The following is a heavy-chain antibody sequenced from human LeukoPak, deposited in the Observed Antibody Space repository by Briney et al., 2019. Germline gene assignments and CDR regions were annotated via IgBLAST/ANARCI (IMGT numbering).Heavy chain of an antibody. CDR3: ARWAASYYYYYMDV. J-gene: IGHJ6*03. CDR2: ISSSSSTI. V-gene: IGHV3-48*01. D-gene: IGHD6-13*01. Sequence: GGSLRLSCAASGFTFSSYSMNWVRQAPGKGLEWVSYISSSSSTIYYAGSVKGRFTISRDNAKNSLYLQMNSLRAEDTAVYYCARWAASYYYYYMDVWGKGTTVTVSS. CDR1: GFTFSSYS.